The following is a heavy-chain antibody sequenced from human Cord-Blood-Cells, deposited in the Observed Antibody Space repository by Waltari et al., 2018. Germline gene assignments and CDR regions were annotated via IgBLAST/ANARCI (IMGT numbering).Heavy chain of an antibody. CDR1: GFTFSSYG. CDR3: ARGFDWGLEGVDAFDI. CDR2: IWYDGGNK. J-gene: IGHJ3*02. V-gene: IGHV3-33*01. D-gene: IGHD3-16*01. Sequence: QVQLVESGGGVVQPGRSLRLSCAASGFTFSSYGMHWVRQAPGKGLEWVAVIWYDGGNKYYADSVKGRFTISRDNSKNTLYLQMNSLRAEDTAVYYCARGFDWGLEGVDAFDIWGQGTMVTVSS.